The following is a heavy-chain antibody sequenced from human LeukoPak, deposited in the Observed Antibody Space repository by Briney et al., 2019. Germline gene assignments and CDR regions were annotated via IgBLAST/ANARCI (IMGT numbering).Heavy chain of an antibody. J-gene: IGHJ4*02. Sequence: ASVKVSCKASGYTFTSYDINWVRQATGQGLEWMGWMNPNSGNTGYAQKLQGRVTMTRNTSISTAYMELSSLRSEDTAVYYCVRHYGSGSYYIYYFDYWGQGTLVTVSS. CDR1: GYTFTSYD. V-gene: IGHV1-8*01. D-gene: IGHD3-10*01. CDR2: MNPNSGNT. CDR3: VRHYGSGSYYIYYFDY.